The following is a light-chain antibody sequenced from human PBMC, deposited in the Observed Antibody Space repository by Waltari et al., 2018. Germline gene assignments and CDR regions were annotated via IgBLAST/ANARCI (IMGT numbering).Light chain of an antibody. J-gene: IGKJ4*01. V-gene: IGKV3-20*01. CDR2: GTS. CDR3: QQYDGEVVT. Sequence: EIVLTQSPGTLSLSPGERATLSCRASQSVTSISLTWYQHKLGQAPRLLIYGTSSMATGIPDMFSGSGSGTDFTLTISRLEPEDFAVYYCQQYDGEVVTFGGGTKVEI. CDR1: QSVTSIS.